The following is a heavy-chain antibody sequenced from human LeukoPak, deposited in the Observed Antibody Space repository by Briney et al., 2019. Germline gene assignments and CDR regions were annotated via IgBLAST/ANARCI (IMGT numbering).Heavy chain of an antibody. CDR2: ISAYNGNT. Sequence: GASVKVSCKASGYTFISYGVTWVRQAPGQGLEWMGWISAYNGNTNYAQKLQGRVTMTTDTSTSTAYMELRSLRSDDTAVYYCARASIHMVRGPRGAFDIWGQGTMVTVSS. CDR1: GYTFISYG. J-gene: IGHJ3*02. CDR3: ARASIHMVRGPRGAFDI. D-gene: IGHD3-10*01. V-gene: IGHV1-18*01.